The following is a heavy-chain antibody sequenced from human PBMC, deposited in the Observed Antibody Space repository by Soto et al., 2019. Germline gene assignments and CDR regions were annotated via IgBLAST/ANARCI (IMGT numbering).Heavy chain of an antibody. CDR2: IIPVFGTA. Sequence: VKVTCKASGGSLINYAISWVRREPGQGLEWMGGIIPVFGTANYAQKFQGRVTITADESASTAYMELSSLRSEDTAVYHCARGPRYSYAYNWFDPWGQGTLVTVSS. CDR3: ARGPRYSYAYNWFDP. D-gene: IGHD5-18*01. J-gene: IGHJ5*02. V-gene: IGHV1-69*01. CDR1: GGSLINYA.